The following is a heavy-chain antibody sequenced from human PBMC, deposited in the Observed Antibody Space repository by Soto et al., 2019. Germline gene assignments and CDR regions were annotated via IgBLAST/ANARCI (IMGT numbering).Heavy chain of an antibody. J-gene: IGHJ5*02. V-gene: IGHV3-66*01. Sequence: GGSLRLSCAASGFTVSSNYMSWVRQAPGKGLEWVSVIYSGGSTYYADSVKGRFTISRDNSKNTLYLQMNSLRAEDTAVYYCARDRLYGGNWFDPWGQGTLVTVSS. CDR2: IYSGGST. CDR1: GFTVSSNY. D-gene: IGHD4-17*01. CDR3: ARDRLYGGNWFDP.